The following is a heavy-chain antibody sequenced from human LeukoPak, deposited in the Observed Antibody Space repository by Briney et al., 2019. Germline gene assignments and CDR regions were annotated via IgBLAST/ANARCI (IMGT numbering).Heavy chain of an antibody. CDR3: ARELATVTRGTWDV. Sequence: GGSLRLSCAASGFTFSSYSMNWVRQAPGKGLEWVSSISSSSSYIYYADSVKGRFTISRHNAKNSLYLQMNSLRAEDTAVYYCARELATVTRGTWDVWGRGTTVTVSS. V-gene: IGHV3-21*01. D-gene: IGHD4-17*01. CDR1: GFTFSSYS. J-gene: IGHJ6*04. CDR2: ISSSSSYI.